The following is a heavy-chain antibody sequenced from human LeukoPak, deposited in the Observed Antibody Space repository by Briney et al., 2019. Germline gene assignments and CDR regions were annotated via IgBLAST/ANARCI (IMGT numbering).Heavy chain of an antibody. CDR1: GYSISSGYY. Sequence: PSETLSLTCTVSGYSISSGYYWGWIRQPPGKGLEWIGSIYHSGSTYYNPSLKSRVTISVDTSKNQFSLKLSSVTAADTAVYYCAREGYRIFGYWGQGTLVTVSS. J-gene: IGHJ4*02. D-gene: IGHD5-12*01. CDR2: IYHSGST. V-gene: IGHV4-38-2*02. CDR3: AREGYRIFGY.